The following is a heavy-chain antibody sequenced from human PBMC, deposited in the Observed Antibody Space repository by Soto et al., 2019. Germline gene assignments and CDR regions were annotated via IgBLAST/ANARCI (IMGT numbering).Heavy chain of an antibody. Sequence: EVQLVESGGGLVQPGGSLRLSCAASGFTFSSYWMSWVRQAPGKGLEWVANIKPDGSEKYYVDSVKGRFTISRDNAKNSLYLQMNSLRAEDTAVYYCARGGRLKYYYYYGMDVWGQGTTVTVS. CDR2: IKPDGSEK. V-gene: IGHV3-7*03. CDR3: ARGGRLKYYYYYGMDV. D-gene: IGHD1-1*01. J-gene: IGHJ6*02. CDR1: GFTFSSYW.